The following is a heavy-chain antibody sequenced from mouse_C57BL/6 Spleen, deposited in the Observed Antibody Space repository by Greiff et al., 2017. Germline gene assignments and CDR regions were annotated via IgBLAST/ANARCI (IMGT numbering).Heavy chain of an antibody. Sequence: QVQLQQPGAELVMPGASVKLSCKASGYTFTSYWMHWVKQRPGQGLEWIGEIDPSDSYTNYNQKFKGKSTLTVDKSSSPAYMQLSSLTSEDSAVYYCARWDYYGSYAWFAYWGQGTLVTVSA. J-gene: IGHJ3*01. CDR1: GYTFTSYW. D-gene: IGHD1-1*01. V-gene: IGHV1-69*01. CDR3: ARWDYYGSYAWFAY. CDR2: IDPSDSYT.